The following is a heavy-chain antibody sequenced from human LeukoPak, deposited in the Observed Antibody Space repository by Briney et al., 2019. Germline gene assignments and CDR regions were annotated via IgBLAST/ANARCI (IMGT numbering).Heavy chain of an antibody. CDR2: ITYRGSG. J-gene: IGHJ4*02. CDR1: GFTLSSYA. Sequence: GSLRLSCAASGFTLSSYAMTIVRQPPGKGLEWVGEITYRGSGNYNPSLKGRATISINVSQRQFSLSLRSVTAADTATYYCGVYGGDWRFDFWGQGTPITVSS. V-gene: IGHV4-34*08. D-gene: IGHD2-21*02. CDR3: GVYGGDWRFDF.